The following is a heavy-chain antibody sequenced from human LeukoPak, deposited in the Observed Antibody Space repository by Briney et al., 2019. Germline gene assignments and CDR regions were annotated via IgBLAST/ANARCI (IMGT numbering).Heavy chain of an antibody. CDR1: GFTFSSYA. CDR2: ISGSDGST. V-gene: IGHV3-23*01. CDR3: ARDQDIVVVPAAIDY. D-gene: IGHD2-2*01. J-gene: IGHJ4*02. Sequence: GGSLRLSCAASGFTFSSYAMSWVRQAPGKGLEWVSAISGSDGSTYYADSVKGRFTISRDNSKNTLYLQMNSLRAEDTAVYYCARDQDIVVVPAAIDYWGQGTLVTVSS.